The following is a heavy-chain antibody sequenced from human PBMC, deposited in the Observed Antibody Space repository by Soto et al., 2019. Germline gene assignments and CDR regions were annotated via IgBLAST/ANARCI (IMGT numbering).Heavy chain of an antibody. D-gene: IGHD3-10*01. Sequence: SETLSLTCAVYGGSFSGYYWSWIRQPPGKGLEWIGEINHSGSTNYNPSLKSRVTISVDTSKNQFSLKLSSVTAADTAVYYCARGRITMVRGVIRPPAGRFDPWGQGTLVTVSS. CDR2: INHSGST. CDR1: GGSFSGYY. J-gene: IGHJ5*02. V-gene: IGHV4-34*01. CDR3: ARGRITMVRGVIRPPAGRFDP.